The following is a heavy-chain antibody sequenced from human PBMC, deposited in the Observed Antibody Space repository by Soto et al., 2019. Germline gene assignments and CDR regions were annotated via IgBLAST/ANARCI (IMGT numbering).Heavy chain of an antibody. Sequence: SETLSHTYAVYGEYFSGYYWSWIRQPPGQGQEWIGEHNHSESTNYNPTLKSRVTISVDTSKNHFSLKLSSVTAADTAVYYCARGSRYSYQPWGQGTLVTVSS. CDR2: HNHSEST. J-gene: IGHJ5*02. D-gene: IGHD5-18*01. V-gene: IGHV4-34*01. CDR3: ARGSRYSYQP. CDR1: GEYFSGYY.